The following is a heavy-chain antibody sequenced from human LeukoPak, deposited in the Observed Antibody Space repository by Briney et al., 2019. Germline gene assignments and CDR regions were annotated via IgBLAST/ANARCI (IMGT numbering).Heavy chain of an antibody. D-gene: IGHD3-10*01. CDR3: ARVGDSGSFYRHMDV. J-gene: IGHJ6*03. Sequence: PGGSLRLSCAASGFTFSSSWMNWVRQAPGKGLEWVASLKEDGSENYYVDSVKGRFTISRDNAKNSLSLQMNTLRGEDTAVYFCARVGDSGSFYRHMDVWGKGTTVTVSS. CDR2: LKEDGSEN. V-gene: IGHV3-7*01. CDR1: GFTFSSSW.